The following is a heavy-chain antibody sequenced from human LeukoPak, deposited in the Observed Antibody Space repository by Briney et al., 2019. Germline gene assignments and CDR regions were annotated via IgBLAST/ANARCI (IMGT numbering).Heavy chain of an antibody. CDR1: GFTFRNYW. D-gene: IGHD6-19*01. CDR3: VRNLAVAGTCFDS. V-gene: IGHV3-7*03. CDR2: IKQDGSDR. J-gene: IGHJ4*02. Sequence: GGSLRLSCAASGFTFRNYWMSWVRQVPGTGLEWVVNIKQDGSDRNYVTSVRGRFTISRDNAESSLYLQMNSLRAEDTAVYYCVRNLAVAGTCFDSWGQGTLVTVSS.